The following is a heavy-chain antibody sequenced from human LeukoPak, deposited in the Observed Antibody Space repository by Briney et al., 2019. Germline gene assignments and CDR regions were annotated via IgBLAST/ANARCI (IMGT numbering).Heavy chain of an antibody. CDR2: IYTRGST. J-gene: IGHJ4*02. Sequence: SETLSLTCSVSGGSISSYYWSWIRQPARKGLAWIGRIYTRGSTNYNPSLKSRVTMSVDTSKNQFSLKLSSVTAADTAVYYCARLGYCSGGSCYYFDYWGQGTLVTVSS. CDR3: ARLGYCSGGSCYYFDY. V-gene: IGHV4-4*07. CDR1: GGSISSYY. D-gene: IGHD2-15*01.